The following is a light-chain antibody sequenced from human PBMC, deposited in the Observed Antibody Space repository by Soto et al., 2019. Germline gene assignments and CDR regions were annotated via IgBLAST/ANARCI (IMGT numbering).Light chain of an antibody. Sequence: DIQMTQSPSSLSASLGDRVIITCRASQSINNYLNWYQQEERKAPKLLIYAATSLQSGVPSRFSGSGSGTEFTLTISSLQPGDFATYYCQQSYNSPYTFGLGTKLEIK. CDR3: QQSYNSPYT. V-gene: IGKV1-39*01. CDR2: AAT. J-gene: IGKJ2*01. CDR1: QSINNY.